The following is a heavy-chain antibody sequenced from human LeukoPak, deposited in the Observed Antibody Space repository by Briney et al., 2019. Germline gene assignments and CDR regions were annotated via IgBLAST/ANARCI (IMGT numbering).Heavy chain of an antibody. D-gene: IGHD3-10*01. CDR1: GGSFSGYY. CDR3: ASSPYGSGRVFHY. V-gene: IGHV4-34*01. J-gene: IGHJ4*02. CDR2: INHSGST. Sequence: PSETLSLTCAVYGGSFSGYYWSWIRHPPGKGLEWIGEINHSGSTNYNPSLKSRVTISVDTSKNQFSLKLSSVTAADTAVYYCASSPYGSGRVFHYWGQGTLVTVS.